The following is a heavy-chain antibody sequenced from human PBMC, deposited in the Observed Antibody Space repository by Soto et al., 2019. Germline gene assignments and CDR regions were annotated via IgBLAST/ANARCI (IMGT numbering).Heavy chain of an antibody. V-gene: IGHV1-58*01. D-gene: IGHD6-6*01. CDR1: GFTFTSSA. Sequence: SVKVSCKASGFTFTSSAVQWVRHARGQRLEWIGWIVVGSGNTNYAQKFQERVTITRDMSTSTAYMELSSLRSEDTAVYYCAAPRPPFHYYSGMDVWGQGTTVTVYS. CDR2: IVVGSGNT. CDR3: AAPRPPFHYYSGMDV. J-gene: IGHJ6*02.